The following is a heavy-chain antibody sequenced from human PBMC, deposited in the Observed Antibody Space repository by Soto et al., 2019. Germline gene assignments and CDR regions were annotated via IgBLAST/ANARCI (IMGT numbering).Heavy chain of an antibody. D-gene: IGHD2-15*01. CDR1: GFIFSSYG. V-gene: IGHV3-30*03. CDR2: ISYEGSHT. J-gene: IGHJ4*02. CDR3: ATEVHYGGGSCGWSEGFDY. Sequence: QVQLVESGGVVVQPGRSLRLSCAASGFIFSSYGMHWFRQAPGKGLEWVAVISYEGSHTYYADSVKGRFTITRDNSKNTLYLQMNSLRPEDTAVYYCATEVHYGGGSCGWSEGFDYWGQGTLLTVSS.